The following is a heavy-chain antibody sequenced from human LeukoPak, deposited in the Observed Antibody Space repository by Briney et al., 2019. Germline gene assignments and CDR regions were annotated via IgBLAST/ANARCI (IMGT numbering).Heavy chain of an antibody. CDR2: IYYSGST. V-gene: IGHV4-39*01. Sequence: PSETLSLTCTVSGGSISSSSYYWGWIRQPPGKGLEWIGSIYYSGSTYYNPSLKSRVTISVYTSKNQFSLKLSSVTAAATAVYYCARIRLRLIVVVIDNWFDPWGQGTLVTVSS. D-gene: IGHD3-22*01. CDR3: ARIRLRLIVVVIDNWFDP. CDR1: GGSISSSSYY. J-gene: IGHJ5*02.